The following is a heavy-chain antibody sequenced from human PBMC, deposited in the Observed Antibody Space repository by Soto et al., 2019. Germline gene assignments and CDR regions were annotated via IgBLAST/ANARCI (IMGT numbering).Heavy chain of an antibody. CDR2: ISFSDGGT. D-gene: IGHD2-15*01. CDR3: VKDDRILGRRYFDL. J-gene: IGHJ2*01. Sequence: GGSLRLSCAASGFTFSDYSMTWVRQAPGKGLEWVSSISFSDGGTYYADSVKGRLTISRDNSKNTLFLQMNSLRVEDTAVYYCVKDDRILGRRYFDLWGRGTLVTVSS. V-gene: IGHV3-23*01. CDR1: GFTFSDYS.